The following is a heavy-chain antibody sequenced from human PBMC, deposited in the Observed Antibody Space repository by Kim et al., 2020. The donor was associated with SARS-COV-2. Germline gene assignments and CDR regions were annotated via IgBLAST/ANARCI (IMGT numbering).Heavy chain of an antibody. D-gene: IGHD2-2*01. V-gene: IGHV1-3*01. CDR1: GYTFTSYA. CDR3: ARGSVPAAIPKLDY. J-gene: IGHJ4*02. CDR2: INAGNGNT. Sequence: ASVKVSCKASGYTFTSYAMHWVCQAPGQRLEWMGWINAGNGNTKYSQKFQGRVTITRDTSASTAYMELSSLRSEDTAVYYCARGSVPAAIPKLDYWGQGTLVTVSS.